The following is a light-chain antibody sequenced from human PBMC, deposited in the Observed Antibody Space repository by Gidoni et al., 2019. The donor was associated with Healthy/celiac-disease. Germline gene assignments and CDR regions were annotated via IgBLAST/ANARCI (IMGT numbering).Light chain of an antibody. CDR3: QQYDNVPYT. J-gene: IGKJ2*01. CDR2: DAS. Sequence: DIQMTQSPSSLSASVGDRVTITCQASQDISNYLNWYQQKPGKAPKLLIYDASNLETGVPSRVSGSGSGTDFTFTIRSLQPEDIATYYCQQYDNVPYTFGQGTKLEIK. CDR1: QDISNY. V-gene: IGKV1-33*01.